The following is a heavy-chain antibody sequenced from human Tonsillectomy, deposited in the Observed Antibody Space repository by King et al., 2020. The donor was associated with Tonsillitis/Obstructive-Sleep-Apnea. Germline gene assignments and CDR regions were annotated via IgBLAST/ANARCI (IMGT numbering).Heavy chain of an antibody. Sequence: QLVQSGAEVKKPGESLRISCKGSGYSFTSYWISWVRQMPGKGLEWMGRIDPSDSYTDYSPSFQGHVTISADKSISTAYLQWSSLRASDTAMYYCARLAPGTLYSSYHMDVWGKGTTVTVSS. J-gene: IGHJ6*03. D-gene: IGHD1-26*01. CDR2: IDPSDSYT. CDR1: GYSFTSYW. V-gene: IGHV5-10-1*01. CDR3: ARLAPGTLYSSYHMDV.